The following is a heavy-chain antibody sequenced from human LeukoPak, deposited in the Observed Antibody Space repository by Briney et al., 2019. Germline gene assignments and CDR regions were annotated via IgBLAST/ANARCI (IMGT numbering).Heavy chain of an antibody. CDR3: VVVNPPVGDY. CDR1: GFTFSSYA. J-gene: IGHJ4*02. CDR2: ISYDGSNK. D-gene: IGHD3-22*01. V-gene: IGHV3-30*01. Sequence: GGSLRLSCAASGFTFSSYAMHWVRQAPGKGLEWVAVISYDGSNKYYADSVKGRFTISRDNSKNTLYLQMNSLRAEDTAVYYCVVVNPPVGDYSGQGTLVTVFS.